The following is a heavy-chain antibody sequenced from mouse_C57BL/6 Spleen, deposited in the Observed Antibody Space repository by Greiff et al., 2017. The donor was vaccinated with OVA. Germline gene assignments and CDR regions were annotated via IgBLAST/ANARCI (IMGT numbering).Heavy chain of an antibody. Sequence: VQLKESGPELVKPGASVKLSCKASGYTFTSYDINWVKQRPGQGLEWIGWIYPRDGSTKYNEKFKGKATLTVDTSSSTAYMELHSLTSEDSAVYFCARGYYYGSSSLAYWGQGTLVTVSA. D-gene: IGHD1-1*01. V-gene: IGHV1-85*01. CDR2: IYPRDGST. CDR3: ARGYYYGSSSLAY. CDR1: GYTFTSYD. J-gene: IGHJ3*01.